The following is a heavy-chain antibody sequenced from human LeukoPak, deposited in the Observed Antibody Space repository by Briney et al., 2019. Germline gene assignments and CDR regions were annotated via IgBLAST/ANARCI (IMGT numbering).Heavy chain of an antibody. CDR3: VKDRSIAAPNNDFFDS. Sequence: GGSLRLSCSASGFTFNRFYLHWVRQAPGKGLEFVSHISSNGATTYYADSVKGRLTISRDNSKNTLYLQISSLRADDTAVYYCVKDRSIAAPNNDFFDSWGQGALVTVSS. CDR1: GFTFNRFY. V-gene: IGHV3-64D*06. J-gene: IGHJ4*02. D-gene: IGHD6-6*01. CDR2: ISSNGATT.